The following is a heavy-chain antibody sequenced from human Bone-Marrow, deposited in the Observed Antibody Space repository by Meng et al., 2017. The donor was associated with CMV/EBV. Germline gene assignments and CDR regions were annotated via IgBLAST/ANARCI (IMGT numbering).Heavy chain of an antibody. CDR1: VYTFTNFG. CDR2: ISAYNGNT. D-gene: IGHD3-3*01. Sequence: SVKVSRKTSVYTFTNFGVIWVRQAPGQGLEWMGWISAYNGNTNYAQKLQARVTMTKETSTSTAYMELRSLRSDYTAVYYRARAPRFLGRTSEALDIWGQGTMVTVSS. CDR3: ARAPRFLGRTSEALDI. V-gene: IGHV1-18*01. J-gene: IGHJ3*02.